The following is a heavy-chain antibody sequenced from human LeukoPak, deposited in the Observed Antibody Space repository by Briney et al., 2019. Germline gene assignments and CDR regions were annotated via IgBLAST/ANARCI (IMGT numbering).Heavy chain of an antibody. CDR1: GFTFSSYA. D-gene: IGHD5-18*01. CDR2: ISDSGGST. CDR3: AKGDVDTAMVTTGPDAFDI. V-gene: IGHV3-23*01. Sequence: PGGSLRLSCAAPGFTFSSYAMSWVRQAPGKGLEWVSAISDSGGSTYYADSVKGRFTISRDNSKNTLYLQMNSLRAEDTAVYYCAKGDVDTAMVTTGPDAFDIWGQGTMVTVSS. J-gene: IGHJ3*02.